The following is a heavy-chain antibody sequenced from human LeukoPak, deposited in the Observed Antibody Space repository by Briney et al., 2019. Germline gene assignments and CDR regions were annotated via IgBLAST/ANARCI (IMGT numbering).Heavy chain of an antibody. CDR1: GFIFDDFG. Sequence: PGGSLRLSCAASGFIFDDFGMSWVRQAPGKGLEWVSGINWNGGSTGYADSVQGRFTISRDNAKNSLYLQMNSLRAEDTALYHCARRLYYDSSAFDIWGQGIMVTVSS. CDR3: ARRLYYDSSAFDI. D-gene: IGHD3-22*01. CDR2: INWNGGST. J-gene: IGHJ3*02. V-gene: IGHV3-20*01.